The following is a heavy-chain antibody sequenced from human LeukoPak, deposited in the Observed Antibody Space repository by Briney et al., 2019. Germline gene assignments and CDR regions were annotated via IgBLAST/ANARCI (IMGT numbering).Heavy chain of an antibody. V-gene: IGHV3-30-3*01. CDR1: GFTFSSYA. CDR3: ARDFFDIVVVPAALRY. Sequence: PGGSLRLSCAASGFTFSSYAMHWVRQAPGKGLEWVAVISYDGSNKYYADSVKGRFTISRDNSKNTLYLQMNSLRAEDTAVYYCARDFFDIVVVPAALRYWGQGTLVTVSS. CDR2: ISYDGSNK. J-gene: IGHJ4*02. D-gene: IGHD2-2*01.